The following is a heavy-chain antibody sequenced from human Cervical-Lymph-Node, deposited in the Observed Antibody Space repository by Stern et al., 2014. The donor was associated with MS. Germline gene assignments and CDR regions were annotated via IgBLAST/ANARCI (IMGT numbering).Heavy chain of an antibody. V-gene: IGHV4-31*03. CDR2: INYSGRN. Sequence: QVQLQESGPGLVKPSQTLSLTCTVSGDSISSGGYYWSWIRQHPGKGLEWIGYINYSGRNYYKPSLKSRVAISVDTSKNTFSLELTSVTAADTAVYYCARATLGGLDWYFDLWGRGTLVTASS. CDR1: GDSISSGGYY. D-gene: IGHD3/OR15-3a*01. CDR3: ARATLGGLDWYFDL. J-gene: IGHJ2*01.